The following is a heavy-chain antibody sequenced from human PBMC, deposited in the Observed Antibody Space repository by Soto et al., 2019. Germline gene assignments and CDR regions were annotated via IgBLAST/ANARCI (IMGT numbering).Heavy chain of an antibody. CDR3: ARDSRLLLPAY. J-gene: IGHJ4*02. Sequence: GGSLRLSCAASGFTFSSYGMHWVRQAPGKGLEWVAVIWYDGSNKYYADSVKGRFTISRDNSKNTLYLQMNSLRAEDTAVYYCARDSRLLLPAYWGQGTLVTVSS. D-gene: IGHD3-22*01. CDR1: GFTFSSYG. V-gene: IGHV3-33*01. CDR2: IWYDGSNK.